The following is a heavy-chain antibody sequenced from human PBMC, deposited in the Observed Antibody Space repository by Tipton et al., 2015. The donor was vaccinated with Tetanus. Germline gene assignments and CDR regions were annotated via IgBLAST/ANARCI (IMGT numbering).Heavy chain of an antibody. CDR1: GFTFSDYD. V-gene: IGHV3-23*01. CDR2: LSGSGNTA. D-gene: IGHD3-22*01. Sequence: SLRLSCVASGFTFSDYDLSWIRQAPGAGLEWVSTLSGSGNTAYYADSVKGRFSISRDNSIDTLFLLMTSLRVEDTAVYYCARGAFIPSRFNWFDPWGQGTLVTVSS. J-gene: IGHJ5*02. CDR3: ARGAFIPSRFNWFDP.